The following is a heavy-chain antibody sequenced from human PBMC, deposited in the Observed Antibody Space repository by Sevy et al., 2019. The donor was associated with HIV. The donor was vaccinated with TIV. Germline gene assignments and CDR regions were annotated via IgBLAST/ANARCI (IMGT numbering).Heavy chain of an antibody. CDR2: LSWNSGTI. D-gene: IGHD6-19*01. J-gene: IGHJ3*01. V-gene: IGHV3-9*01. CDR3: AKGAGQWLGDAFDV. Sequence: GGSLRLSCAASGFTFDGYAIHWVRQAPGKGLEWVSGLSWNSGTIDYADSVKGRFTISRDNAKKSLYLQMNSLRTEDTALYYCAKGAGQWLGDAFDVWGQGTMVTVSS. CDR1: GFTFDGYA.